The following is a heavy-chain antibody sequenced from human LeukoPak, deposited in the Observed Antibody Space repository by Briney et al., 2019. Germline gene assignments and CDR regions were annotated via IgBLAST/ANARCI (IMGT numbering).Heavy chain of an antibody. CDR1: GFTFNTYG. Sequence: GGSLRLSCAASGFTFNTYGMYWVRQAPGKGLEWVTFIRYDGRNKNYADSVKGRSTISRDNSKNTLYLQMNSLRAEDTAVYYCAKEAHYDFWSGYFSWGQGTLVTVSS. V-gene: IGHV3-30*02. CDR2: IRYDGRNK. D-gene: IGHD3-3*01. CDR3: AKEAHYDFWSGYFS. J-gene: IGHJ4*02.